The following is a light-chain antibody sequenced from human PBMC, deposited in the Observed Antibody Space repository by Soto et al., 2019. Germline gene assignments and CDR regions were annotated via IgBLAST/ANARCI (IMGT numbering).Light chain of an antibody. CDR3: QQYGSSPT. CDR1: QSVSSSY. Sequence: EIVLTQSPGTLSLSPGERATLSCRASQSVSSSYLAWYQQKPGQAPRLLLYGASSRATGIPDRFSGSGSGKDFTLTISRLEPEDVAVYYCQQYGSSPTFGGGTKVEIK. CDR2: GAS. V-gene: IGKV3-20*01. J-gene: IGKJ4*01.